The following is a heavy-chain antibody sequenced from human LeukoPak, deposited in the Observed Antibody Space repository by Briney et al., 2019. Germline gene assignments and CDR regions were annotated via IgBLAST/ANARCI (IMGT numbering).Heavy chain of an antibody. CDR3: ARVYGDYLGDWFDP. J-gene: IGHJ5*02. D-gene: IGHD4-17*01. CDR1: GFTVSSNY. V-gene: IGHV3-53*01. CDR2: IYSGGST. Sequence: GGSLRLSCAASGFTVSSNYMSWVRQAPGKGLEWVSVIYSGGSTYYADSVKGRFTISRDNSKNTLYLQMNSLRAEDTAVYYCARVYGDYLGDWFDPWGQGTLVTVSS.